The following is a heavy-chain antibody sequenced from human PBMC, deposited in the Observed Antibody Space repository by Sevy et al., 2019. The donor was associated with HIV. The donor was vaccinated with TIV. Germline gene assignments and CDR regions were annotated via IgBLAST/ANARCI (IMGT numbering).Heavy chain of an antibody. Sequence: ASVKVSCKASGYTFISYGISWVRQAPGQGLEWMGWISAYSGNTNYVQKLQVRVTMTTDTSTSTAYMELRSLRSDDTAVYYCARAIASAGRFDYWGQGTLVTVSS. D-gene: IGHD6-13*01. CDR1: GYTFISYG. J-gene: IGHJ4*02. CDR3: ARAIASAGRFDY. V-gene: IGHV1-18*01. CDR2: ISAYSGNT.